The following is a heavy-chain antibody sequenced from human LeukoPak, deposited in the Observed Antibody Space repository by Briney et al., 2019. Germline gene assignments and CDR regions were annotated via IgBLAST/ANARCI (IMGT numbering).Heavy chain of an antibody. CDR2: IYYSGST. CDR1: GGSISSSSYS. J-gene: IGHJ4*02. CDR3: ASTPYCSSTSCRFDY. D-gene: IGHD2-2*01. Sequence: KTSETLSLTCTVSGGSISSSSYSWGWIRHPPGKGLEWVGGIYYSGSTYYNPSLKSRVTISVDTSKNQFSLKLISVTAADTAVYYCASTPYCSSTSCRFDYWGQGTLVTVSS. V-gene: IGHV4-39*01.